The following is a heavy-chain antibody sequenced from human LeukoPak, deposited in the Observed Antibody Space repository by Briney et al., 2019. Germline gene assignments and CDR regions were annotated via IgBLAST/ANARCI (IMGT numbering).Heavy chain of an antibody. CDR2: INHNSGGT. Sequence: GASVKVSCKASGYTFTGYYMHWVRQAPGQGLEWMGWINHNSGGTNYAQKFQGRVTMTRDTSISTAYMELSRLRSDDTAVYYCARGTAAGHIVVVTANRWDIWGQGTMVTVSS. V-gene: IGHV1-2*02. D-gene: IGHD2-21*02. CDR1: GYTFTGYY. J-gene: IGHJ3*02. CDR3: ARGTAAGHIVVVTANRWDI.